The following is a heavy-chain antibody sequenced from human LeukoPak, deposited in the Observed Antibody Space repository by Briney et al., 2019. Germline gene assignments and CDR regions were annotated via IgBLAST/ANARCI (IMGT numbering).Heavy chain of an antibody. CDR1: GASINTYF. Sequence: SETLSLTCTVSGASINTYFWSWFRQPAGKGLEWIGRIHSSGTTNNNPSLKGRVSMSMDMSKSQFSLRLNSLTAADTAVFYCARDIGSRLWGKGTTVIVSS. D-gene: IGHD1-26*01. V-gene: IGHV4-4*07. J-gene: IGHJ6*04. CDR3: ARDIGSRL. CDR2: IHSSGTT.